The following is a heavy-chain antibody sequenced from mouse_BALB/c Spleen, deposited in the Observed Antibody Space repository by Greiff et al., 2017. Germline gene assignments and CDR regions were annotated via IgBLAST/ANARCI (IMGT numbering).Heavy chain of an antibody. D-gene: IGHD2-3*01. CDR2: ISSGSSTI. J-gene: IGHJ4*01. CDR1: GFTFSSFG. Sequence: EVHLVESGGGLVQPGGSRKLSCAASGFTFSSFGMHWVRQAPEKGLEWVAYISSGSSTIYYADTVKGRFTISRDNPKNTLFLQMTSLRSEDTAMYYCARFLYDYYAMDYWGQGTSVTVSS. V-gene: IGHV5-17*02. CDR3: ARFLYDYYAMDY.